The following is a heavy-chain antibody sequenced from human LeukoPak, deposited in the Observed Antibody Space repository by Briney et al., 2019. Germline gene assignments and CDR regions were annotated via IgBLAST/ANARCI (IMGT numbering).Heavy chain of an antibody. CDR3: AKAGRTMVRGPYAFDI. D-gene: IGHD3-10*01. V-gene: IGHV3-23*01. J-gene: IGHJ3*02. CDR2: ISGSGGST. Sequence: GGSLRLSCAASGFTFSSYAMSWVRQAPGKGLEWVSAISGSGGSTYYADSVKGRFTISRDNPKNTLYLQMNSLRAEDTAVYYCAKAGRTMVRGPYAFDIWGQGTIVTVSS. CDR1: GFTFSSYA.